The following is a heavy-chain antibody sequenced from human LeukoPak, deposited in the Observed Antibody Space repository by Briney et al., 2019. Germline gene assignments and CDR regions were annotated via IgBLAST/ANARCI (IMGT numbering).Heavy chain of an antibody. J-gene: IGHJ3*02. D-gene: IGHD1-7*01. CDR1: GFTFSSYS. CDR3: ARDGRVGTTADAFDI. Sequence: GGSLRLSCAASGFTFSSYSMNWVRQAPGKGLEWVSSISSSSSYIYYADSVKGRFTISRDNAKNSLYLQMNSLRAEDTAVYYCARDGRVGTTADAFDIWGQGTMVTVSS. CDR2: ISSSSSYI. V-gene: IGHV3-21*01.